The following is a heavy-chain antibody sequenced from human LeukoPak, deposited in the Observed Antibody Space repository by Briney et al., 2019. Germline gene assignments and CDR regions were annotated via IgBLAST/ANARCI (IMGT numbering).Heavy chain of an antibody. V-gene: IGHV3-48*04. CDR1: GFTFSSYS. J-gene: IGHJ4*02. D-gene: IGHD5-18*01. CDR2: ISSSSSTI. Sequence: GGSLRLSCAASGFTFSSYSMNWVRQAPGKGLEWVSYISSSSSTIYYADSVKGRFTISRDNAKNTLYLQMNSLRAEDTAVYYCARVQPPDTAMVALDYWGQGTLVTVSS. CDR3: ARVQPPDTAMVALDY.